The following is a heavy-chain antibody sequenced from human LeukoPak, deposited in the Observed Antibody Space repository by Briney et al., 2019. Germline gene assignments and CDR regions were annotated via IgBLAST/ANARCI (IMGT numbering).Heavy chain of an antibody. CDR2: IKQDGSEK. V-gene: IGHV3-7*01. CDR3: ARDLGLFRWGTSYFDY. Sequence: GGSLRLSCAASGFTSSSYWMSWVRQAPGKGLEWVANIKQDGSEKYYVASVKGRFTISRDNAKNSLYLQMNSLRAEDTAVYYCARDLGLFRWGTSYFDYWGQGTLVTVSS. J-gene: IGHJ4*02. CDR1: GFTSSSYW. D-gene: IGHD3/OR15-3a*01.